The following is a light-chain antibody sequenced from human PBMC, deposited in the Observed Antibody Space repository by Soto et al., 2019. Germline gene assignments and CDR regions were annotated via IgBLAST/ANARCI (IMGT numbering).Light chain of an antibody. CDR2: GAS. CDR1: QSVSNDF. Sequence: EIVLTQSPGILSLSPGERATLSCRASQSVSNDFLAWYQQKPGQAPRLLIYGASTRATDVPDRFSGSGSGADFTLTIIRLEPQDFAVYYCQQYGSSPPRTFGRGTKVE. J-gene: IGKJ1*01. CDR3: QQYGSSPPRT. V-gene: IGKV3-20*01.